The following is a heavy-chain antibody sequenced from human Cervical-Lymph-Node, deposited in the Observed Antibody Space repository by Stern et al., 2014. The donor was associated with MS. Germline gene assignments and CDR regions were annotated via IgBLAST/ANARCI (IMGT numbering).Heavy chain of an antibody. V-gene: IGHV2-5*02. CDR1: GFSLSTSGLG. CDR2: SDWDDQK. Sequence: QINLKESGPALVKPTQTLTLTCTFSGFSLSTSGLGVGRLRQPPGEALEVLAYSDWDDQKRYSPALKSRLTITKDTSKNQVVLTLTNVDPVDTATYYCAHRTAGPFDYWGQGTLVTVSS. J-gene: IGHJ4*02. CDR3: AHRTAGPFDY.